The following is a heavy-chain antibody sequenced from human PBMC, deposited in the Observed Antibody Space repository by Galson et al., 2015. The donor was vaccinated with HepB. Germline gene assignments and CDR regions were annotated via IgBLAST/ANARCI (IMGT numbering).Heavy chain of an antibody. CDR2: IYYRGIT. CDR3: ARSYCSSATCSAVGYSDY. D-gene: IGHD2-2*01. J-gene: IGHJ4*02. Sequence: ETLSLTCTVSGGSISSTYYYWGWIRQPPGKGLEWIGSIYYRGITYDNPSLKSRVTISVDPSKNQFSLKLTSVTAADTAVYYCARSYCSSATCSAVGYSDYWGQGTLVTVSS. CDR1: GGSISSTYYY. V-gene: IGHV4-39*01.